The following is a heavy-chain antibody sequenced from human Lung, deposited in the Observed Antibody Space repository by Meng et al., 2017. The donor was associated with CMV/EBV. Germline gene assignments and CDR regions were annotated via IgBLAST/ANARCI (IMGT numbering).Heavy chain of an antibody. Sequence: GESXKISXTASGFTFSDYSMNWVRQAPGKGLEWVSSISSSDYIYYADSVRGRFTISRDNAKHSLYLQMNSLRAEDTAVYYCARGVVSYDFWSAYSYYYGLDVWGQGTXVTVSS. CDR2: ISSSDYI. J-gene: IGHJ6*02. CDR1: GFTFSDYS. CDR3: ARGVVSYDFWSAYSYYYGLDV. V-gene: IGHV3-21*01. D-gene: IGHD3-3*01.